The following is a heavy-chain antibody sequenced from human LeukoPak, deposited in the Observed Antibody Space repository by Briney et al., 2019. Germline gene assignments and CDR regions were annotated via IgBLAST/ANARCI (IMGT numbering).Heavy chain of an antibody. V-gene: IGHV3-9*01. CDR2: ISWNSGSI. CDR1: GFTFDDYA. D-gene: IGHD6-19*01. J-gene: IGHJ3*02. CDR3: AKDMGEQWLVRAFDI. Sequence: HPGGSLRLSCAASGFTFDDYAMHWVRQAPGKGLEWVSGISWNSGSIGYADSVKGRFTISRDNAKNSLYLQMNSLRAEDTALYYCAKDMGEQWLVRAFDIWGQGTMVTVSS.